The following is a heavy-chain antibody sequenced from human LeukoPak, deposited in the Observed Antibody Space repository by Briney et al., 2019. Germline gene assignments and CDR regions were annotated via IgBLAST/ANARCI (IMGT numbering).Heavy chain of an antibody. D-gene: IGHD3-16*02. CDR3: ARVWGRYYDYVWGSYRPIFDY. V-gene: IGHV4-59*01. J-gene: IGHJ4*02. Sequence: SETLSLTCTVSGGSISSYYWSWIRQPPGKGLEWIGYIYYSGSTNYNPSLKSRVTISVDTSKNQFSLKLSSVTAADTAVYYRARVWGRYYDYVWGSYRPIFDYWGQGTLVTVSS. CDR2: IYYSGST. CDR1: GGSISSYY.